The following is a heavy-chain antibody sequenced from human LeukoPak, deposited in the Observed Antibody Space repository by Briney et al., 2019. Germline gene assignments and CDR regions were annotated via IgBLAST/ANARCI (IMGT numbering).Heavy chain of an antibody. J-gene: IGHJ3*02. Sequence: SETLSLTCTVSGGFISSYYWSWIRQPPGKGLEWIGYIYYSGSTNYNPSLKSRVTISVDTSKNQFSLKLSSVTAADTAVYYCARAAALDAFDIWGQGTMVTVSS. V-gene: IGHV4-59*08. CDR1: GGFISSYY. CDR3: ARAAALDAFDI. CDR2: IYYSGST. D-gene: IGHD6-13*01.